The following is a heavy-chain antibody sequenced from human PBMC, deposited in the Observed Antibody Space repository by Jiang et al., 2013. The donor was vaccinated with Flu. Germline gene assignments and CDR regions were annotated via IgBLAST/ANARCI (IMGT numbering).Heavy chain of an antibody. Sequence: VQLLESGGGLIQPGGSLRLSCAVSGFTVSSTYMSWVRQPPGKGLEWVAVIYGGGRTFYADSVKGRFTLSKDTTKDTLYLQMNSLRADDTAVYYCARVPMKFQLLPSDDWGQGTLVIVSS. D-gene: IGHD2-21*01. J-gene: IGHJ4*02. CDR1: GFTVSSTY. CDR3: ARVPMKFQLLPSDD. CDR2: IYGGGRT. V-gene: IGHV3-53*03.